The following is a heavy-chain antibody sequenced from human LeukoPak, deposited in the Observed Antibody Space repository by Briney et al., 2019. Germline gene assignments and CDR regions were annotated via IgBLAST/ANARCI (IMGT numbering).Heavy chain of an antibody. CDR3: AKASYYDSSGYYI. V-gene: IGHV3-23*01. Sequence: GGSLRLSCAASGFTFSSYAMSWVRQAPGKGLEWVSAISGSGGSTYYADSVKGLFTISRDNSKNTLYLQMNSLRAEDTAVYYCAKASYYDSSGYYIWGQGTLVTVSS. CDR1: GFTFSSYA. J-gene: IGHJ4*02. CDR2: ISGSGGST. D-gene: IGHD3-22*01.